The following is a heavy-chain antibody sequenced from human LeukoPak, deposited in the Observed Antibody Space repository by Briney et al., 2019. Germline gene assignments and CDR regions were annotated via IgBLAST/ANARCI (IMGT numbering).Heavy chain of an antibody. CDR3: ARGVPLNYYDSSATGLNYYGMDV. Sequence: SETLSLTCAVYGGSFSGYYWSWIRQPPGEGLEWIGEINHSGSTNYNPSLKSRVTISVDTSKNQFSLKLSSVTAADTAVYYCARGVPLNYYDSSATGLNYYGMDVWGQGTTVTVSS. V-gene: IGHV4-34*01. CDR2: INHSGST. CDR1: GGSFSGYY. D-gene: IGHD3-22*01. J-gene: IGHJ6*02.